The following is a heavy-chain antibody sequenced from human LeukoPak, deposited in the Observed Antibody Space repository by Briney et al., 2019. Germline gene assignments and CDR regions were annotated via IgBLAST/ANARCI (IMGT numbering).Heavy chain of an antibody. D-gene: IGHD6-13*01. V-gene: IGHV3-11*05. Sequence: GGSLRLSCAASGFTFSDYYMSWIRQAPGKGLEWVSYISSSSSYTNYADSVKGRFTISRDNAKNSLYLQMNSLRAEDTAVYYCARGSSSWYEGADYWGQGTLVTVSS. CDR2: ISSSSSYT. J-gene: IGHJ4*02. CDR3: ARGSSSWYEGADY. CDR1: GFTFSDYY.